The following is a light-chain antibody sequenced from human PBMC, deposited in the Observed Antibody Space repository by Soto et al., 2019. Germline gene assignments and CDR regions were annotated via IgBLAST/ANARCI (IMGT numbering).Light chain of an antibody. CDR1: PGISTD. J-gene: IGKJ2*01. V-gene: IGKV1-39*01. CDR3: QQCDKTPHT. Sequence: DVQMTQSPSSLSASVGDRVTITCRASPGISTDVPWYQQRPGKATRLLIYAASRLPCGVPSRFSGSGSGTEFTITINSLQPEDFATNFCQQCDKTPHTFGQGTNLEIK. CDR2: AAS.